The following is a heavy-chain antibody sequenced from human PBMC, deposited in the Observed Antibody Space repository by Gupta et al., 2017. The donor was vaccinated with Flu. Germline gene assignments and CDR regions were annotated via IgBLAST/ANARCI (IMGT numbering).Heavy chain of an antibody. V-gene: IGHV4-39*01. CDR1: GGSISGGTYY. J-gene: IGHJ4*02. CDR2: IYYSGST. CDR3: ARLGYSSSWIDS. Sequence: HLQLQESGPGLVKPSANPSPPCTVAGGSISGGTYYWGHIRQPPGKGLDWIGSIYYSGSTYYNPCLKGRVTISVHTSKNQFSLKLNSVTATDTAVYYCARLGYSSSWIDSWGQGTLVTVSS. D-gene: IGHD6-13*01.